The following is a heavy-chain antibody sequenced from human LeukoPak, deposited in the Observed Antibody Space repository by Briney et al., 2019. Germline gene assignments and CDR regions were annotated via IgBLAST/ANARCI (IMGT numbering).Heavy chain of an antibody. CDR1: GGSISSSSYY. CDR3: ARGPPLSDP. CDR2: IYYSGST. V-gene: IGHV4-39*01. Sequence: SETLSLTCTVSGGSISSSSYYWGWIRQPPGKGLEWIGSIYYSGSTYYNPSLKSRVTISVDTSKNQFSLKLSSVTAADTAVYYCARGPPLSDPWGQGTLVTVSS. J-gene: IGHJ5*02.